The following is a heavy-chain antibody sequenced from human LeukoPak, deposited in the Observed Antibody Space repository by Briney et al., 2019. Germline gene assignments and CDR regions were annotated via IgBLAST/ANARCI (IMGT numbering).Heavy chain of an antibody. J-gene: IGHJ4*02. V-gene: IGHV4-59*01. D-gene: IGHD5-12*01. CDR3: ARGDLAIVATIPVD. CDR2: IYYKGST. CDR1: GASIGTYY. Sequence: NPSETLSLTCSVSGASIGTYYWSWIRQPPGKGLEWIGYIYYKGSTNYNPSLKSRVTISVDPSRNQFSLKLTSVTAADTAVYYCARGDLAIVATIPVDWGQGTLVTVSS.